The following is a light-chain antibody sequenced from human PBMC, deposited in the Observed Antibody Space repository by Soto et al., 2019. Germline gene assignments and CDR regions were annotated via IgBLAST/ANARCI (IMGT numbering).Light chain of an antibody. Sequence: EIVLTQSPGTLSLSPGERATLSCRASQSVSSSYLAWYQQKPGQAPRLLIYGASSRATGIPDRFSGSWSGTDFTLTISRLGPEDFAVYYCQQYGSSRTFGQGTKVEIK. J-gene: IGKJ1*01. V-gene: IGKV3-20*01. CDR1: QSVSSSY. CDR2: GAS. CDR3: QQYGSSRT.